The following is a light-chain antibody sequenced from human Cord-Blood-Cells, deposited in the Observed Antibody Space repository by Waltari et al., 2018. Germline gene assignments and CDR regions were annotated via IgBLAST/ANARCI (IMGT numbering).Light chain of an antibody. CDR3: CSYAGSSSGV. CDR2: EGS. CDR1: TSNVGRSNL. V-gene: IGLV2-23*01. Sequence: SALTQPASASGAHGQSLTIPCPRTTSNVGRSNLDSWYQQHPAKAPKLKTYEGSERPAGVSNRFSGSKSGNTASLTISGLQAEDEADYYCCSYAGSSSGVFGGGTKLTVL. J-gene: IGLJ2*01.